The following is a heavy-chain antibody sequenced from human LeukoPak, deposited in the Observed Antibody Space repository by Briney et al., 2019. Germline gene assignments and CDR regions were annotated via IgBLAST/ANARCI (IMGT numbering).Heavy chain of an antibody. V-gene: IGHV4-4*07. CDR2: ISTSGGT. Sequence: SETLSLTCTVSGGSISGYYWSWIRQSAAKGLEWIGHISTSGGTTYNPSLKSRVTMSVDTSKNQFSLRLSSVTATDTAVYYCAREGRGSTPGYWGQGSLVTVSS. J-gene: IGHJ4*02. D-gene: IGHD2-15*01. CDR3: AREGRGSTPGY. CDR1: GGSISGYY.